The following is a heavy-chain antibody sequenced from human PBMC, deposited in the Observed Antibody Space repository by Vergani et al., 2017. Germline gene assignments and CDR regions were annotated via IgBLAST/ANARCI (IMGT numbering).Heavy chain of an antibody. D-gene: IGHD5-18*01. CDR2: IIPILGIA. CDR3: ALDTAMVSDWHY. V-gene: IGHV1-69*02. CDR1: GGTFSSYT. J-gene: IGHJ4*02. Sequence: QVQLVQSGAEVKKPGSSVKVSCKASGGTFSSYTISWVRQAPGQGLEWMGRIIPILGIANYAQKFQGRVTITADKSTSTAYMELSSLRSEDTAVYYCALDTAMVSDWHYWGQGTLVTVSS.